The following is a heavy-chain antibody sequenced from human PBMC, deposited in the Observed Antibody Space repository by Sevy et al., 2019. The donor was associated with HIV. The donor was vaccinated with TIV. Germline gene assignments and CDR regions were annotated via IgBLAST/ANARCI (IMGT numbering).Heavy chain of an antibody. CDR3: ARDGSGGTTNYGMDV. Sequence: ASVKVSCKASGYTFTDDYLHWVRQAPGQGLEWMGRVYPNSGGTNYAQKFQGRVTMTRDTSISTAYMELSRLRFDDTAVYYCARDGSGGTTNYGMDVWGQGTTVTVSS. CDR2: VYPNSGGT. CDR1: GYTFTDDY. J-gene: IGHJ6*02. D-gene: IGHD1-7*01. V-gene: IGHV1-2*06.